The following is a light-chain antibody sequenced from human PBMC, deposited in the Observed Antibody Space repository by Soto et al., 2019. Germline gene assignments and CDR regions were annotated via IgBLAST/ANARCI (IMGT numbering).Light chain of an antibody. CDR3: CSYAGSSTLL. Sequence: QSALTQPASVSGSPGQSITISCTGTSSDVGSYNLVSWYQQHPGKAPKLIIYEGSKRPSGVSNRFSGYKSGNTASLTISGLQAEDEADYYCCSYAGSSTLLFGGGTKLTVL. V-gene: IGLV2-23*01. CDR2: EGS. CDR1: SSDVGSYNL. J-gene: IGLJ2*01.